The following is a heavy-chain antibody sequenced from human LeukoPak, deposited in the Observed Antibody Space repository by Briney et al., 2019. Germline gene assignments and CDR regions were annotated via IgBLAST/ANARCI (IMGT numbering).Heavy chain of an antibody. V-gene: IGHV4-31*03. CDR2: IHHGGST. J-gene: IGHJ5*02. CDR3: ANYGSGSYRFDP. D-gene: IGHD3-10*01. Sequence: SETLSLTCTVSGGSISSGGYYWSWIRQHPGKGLEWIGYIHHGGSTYYNPSLKSRLIISLDTSKNQFSLKLNSVTAADTAVYYCANYGSGSYRFDPWGQGTLVTVSS. CDR1: GGSISSGGYY.